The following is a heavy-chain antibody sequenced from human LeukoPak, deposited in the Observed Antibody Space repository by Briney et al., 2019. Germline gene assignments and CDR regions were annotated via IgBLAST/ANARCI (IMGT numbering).Heavy chain of an antibody. CDR3: ARASSLWFDYYYMDV. D-gene: IGHD3-10*01. CDR2: IYYSGST. Sequence: SETLSLTCTVSGGSISSYYWSWIRQPPGKGLEWIGYIYYSGSTNYNPSLKSRVTISVDTSKNQFSLKLSSVTAADTAVYYCARASSLWFDYYYMDVWGKGTTVTISS. CDR1: GGSISSYY. V-gene: IGHV4-59*01. J-gene: IGHJ6*03.